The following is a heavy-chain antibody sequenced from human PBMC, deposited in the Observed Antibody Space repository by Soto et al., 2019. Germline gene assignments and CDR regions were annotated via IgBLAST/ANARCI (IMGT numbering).Heavy chain of an antibody. D-gene: IGHD3-10*01. V-gene: IGHV3-23*01. CDR1: GFTFSTYA. J-gene: IGHJ4*02. CDR2: ISGGGAAP. Sequence: GGSLRLSCAASGFTFSTYAMSCVRQAPGKGLEWVSAISGGGAAPYYVDSVKGRFTISRDNIKITLYLQMNNLRAEDTGVYYCAIDLLYKWYAAARGVLDFWGRGILVT. CDR3: AIDLLYKWYAAARGVLDF.